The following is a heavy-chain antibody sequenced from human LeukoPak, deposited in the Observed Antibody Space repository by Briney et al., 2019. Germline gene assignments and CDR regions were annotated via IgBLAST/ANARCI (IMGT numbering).Heavy chain of an antibody. CDR3: ASQSEGAVAGYYFDY. J-gene: IGHJ4*02. Sequence: SVKVSCEASGGTFSSYAISWVRQAPGQGLEWMGRIIPIFGTANYAQKFQGRVTITTDESTSTAYMELSSLRSEDTAVYYCASQSEGAVAGYYFDYWGQGTLVTVS. CDR1: GGTFSSYA. CDR2: IIPIFGTA. D-gene: IGHD6-19*01. V-gene: IGHV1-69*05.